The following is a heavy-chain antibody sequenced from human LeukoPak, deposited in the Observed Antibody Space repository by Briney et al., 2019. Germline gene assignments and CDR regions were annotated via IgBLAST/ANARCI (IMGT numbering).Heavy chain of an antibody. D-gene: IGHD3-16*01. CDR3: AKEPLAGGGGSFDY. CDR1: GFTSSSYV. CDR2: IGGSGGSA. V-gene: IGHV3-23*01. J-gene: IGHJ4*02. Sequence: GGSLRLSCAASGFTSSSYVMSWVRQAPGKGLEWVSTIGGSGGSAYYAESVKGRFTISRDNSKNTLYLQVNSLRAEDTAVNYGAKEPLAGGGGSFDYWGQGTLVTVSS.